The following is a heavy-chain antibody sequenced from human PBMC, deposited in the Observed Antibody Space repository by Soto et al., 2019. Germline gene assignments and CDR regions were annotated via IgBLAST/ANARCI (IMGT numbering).Heavy chain of an antibody. CDR1: GGTFSSYA. D-gene: IGHD6-6*01. J-gene: IGHJ3*02. Sequence: GASLKVSCKASGGTFSSYAISWVRQAPGQGLEWMGGIIPIFGTANYAQKFQGRVTITADESTSTAYMELSSLRSEDTAVYYCARNEQLVPDAFDIWGQGTMVTVSS. CDR3: ARNEQLVPDAFDI. CDR2: IIPIFGTA. V-gene: IGHV1-69*13.